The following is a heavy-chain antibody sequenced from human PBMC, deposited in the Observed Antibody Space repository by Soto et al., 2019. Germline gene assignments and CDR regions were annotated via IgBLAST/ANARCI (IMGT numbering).Heavy chain of an antibody. J-gene: IGHJ4*02. CDR1: GFTFTRYS. V-gene: IGHV3-21*01. CDR2: ISSTTNYI. Sequence: EVQLVESGGGLVKPGGSLRLSCAACGFTFTRYSMNWIRQAPGKGLEWVSSISSTTNYIYYADSMKGRFTVSRDNAKNSVYLEMNSLSAEDTALYYCARESEDLTSNFDYWGQGTLVTVSS. CDR3: ARESEDLTSNFDY.